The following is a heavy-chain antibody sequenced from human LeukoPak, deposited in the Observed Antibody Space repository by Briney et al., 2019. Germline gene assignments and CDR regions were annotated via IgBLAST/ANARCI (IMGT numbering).Heavy chain of an antibody. CDR3: ARNFGSSGLEAFDI. J-gene: IGHJ3*02. CDR1: GYTFTGYY. Sequence: ASVKVSCKASGYTFTGYYMHWVRQAPGQGLEWMGWINPNSGGTNYAQKFQGRVTMTRDTSISTAYMELSRLRSDDTAVYYCARNFGSSGLEAFDIWGQGTMVTVSS. D-gene: IGHD6-6*01. V-gene: IGHV1-2*02. CDR2: INPNSGGT.